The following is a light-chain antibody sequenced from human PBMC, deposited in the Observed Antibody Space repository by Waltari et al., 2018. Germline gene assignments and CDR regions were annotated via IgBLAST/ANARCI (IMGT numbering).Light chain of an antibody. CDR1: QSVGKY. J-gene: IGKJ1*01. V-gene: IGKV3-20*01. CDR3: QHHVRLPAT. Sequence: IVLTQSPGTLSLSAGERATLSCRASQSVGKYLAWYQQKPGQAPRLLIYGASSRAAGIPDRFSGSGSGADFSLTISRLEPEDFAVYYCQHHVRLPATFGQGTKVE. CDR2: GAS.